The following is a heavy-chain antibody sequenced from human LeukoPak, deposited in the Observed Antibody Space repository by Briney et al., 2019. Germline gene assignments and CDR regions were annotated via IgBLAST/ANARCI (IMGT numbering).Heavy chain of an antibody. D-gene: IGHD3-9*01. CDR3: ARDVEFDWLLDYYYYYGMDV. Sequence: GGSLRLSCAASGXTFSSYSMNWVRQAPGKGLEWVSYISSSSSTIYYADSVKGRFTISRDNAKNSLYLQMNSLRDEDTAVYYCARDVEFDWLLDYYYYYGMDVWGQGTTVTVSS. CDR2: ISSSSSTI. J-gene: IGHJ6*02. CDR1: GXTFSSYS. V-gene: IGHV3-48*02.